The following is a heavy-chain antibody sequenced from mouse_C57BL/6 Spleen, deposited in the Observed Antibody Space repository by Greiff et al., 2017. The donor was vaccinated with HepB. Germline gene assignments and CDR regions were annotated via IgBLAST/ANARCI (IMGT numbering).Heavy chain of an antibody. V-gene: IGHV1-18*01. CDR3: ARERRTAQGFAY. D-gene: IGHD3-2*02. J-gene: IGHJ3*01. CDR2: INPNNGGT. CDR1: GYTFTDYN. Sequence: VQLKQSGPELVKPGASVKIPCKASGYTFTDYNMDWVKQSHGKSLEWIGDINPNNGGTIYNQKFKGKATLTVDKSSSTAYMELRSLTSEDTAVYYCARERRTAQGFAYWGQGTLVTVSA.